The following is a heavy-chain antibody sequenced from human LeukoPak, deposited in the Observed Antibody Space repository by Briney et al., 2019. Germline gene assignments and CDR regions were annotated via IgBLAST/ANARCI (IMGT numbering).Heavy chain of an antibody. D-gene: IGHD3-9*01. Sequence: PSETLSLTCTVSGGSISSYYWSWIRQPPGKGVEWIGYIYYSGSTNYNPSLKSRVTISVDTSKNQFSLKLSSVTAADTAVYYCARGSASYDILTGYYPLYYFDYWGQGTLVTVSS. J-gene: IGHJ4*02. CDR3: ARGSASYDILTGYYPLYYFDY. V-gene: IGHV4-59*01. CDR1: GGSISSYY. CDR2: IYYSGST.